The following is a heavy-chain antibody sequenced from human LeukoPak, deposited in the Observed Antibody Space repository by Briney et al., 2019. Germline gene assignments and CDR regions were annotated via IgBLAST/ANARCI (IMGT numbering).Heavy chain of an antibody. V-gene: IGHV4-30-4*01. J-gene: IGHJ4*02. CDR3: ARVKTGYSSGWYFDY. CDR1: GGSISSGDYN. D-gene: IGHD6-19*01. CDR2: IYYSGST. Sequence: SETLSLTCTVSGGSISSGDYNWSWIRQPPGKGLEWIGYIYYSGSTYYNPSLKSRVTISIDTSKNQFSLKLSSVTAADTAVYYCARVKTGYSSGWYFDYWGQGTLVTVSS.